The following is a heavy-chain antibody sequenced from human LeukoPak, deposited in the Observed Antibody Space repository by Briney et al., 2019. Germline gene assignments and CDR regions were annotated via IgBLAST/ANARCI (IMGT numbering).Heavy chain of an antibody. CDR1: GFTVSSNS. Sequence: GGSLRLSCTVSGFTVSSNSMSWVRQAPGKGLEWVSFIYSDNTHYSDSVKGRFTISRDNSKNTLYLQMNSLRAEDTAVYYCAKDTSGYSHDYWGQGTLVTVSS. D-gene: IGHD3-22*01. CDR3: AKDTSGYSHDY. J-gene: IGHJ4*02. CDR2: IYSDNT. V-gene: IGHV3-53*01.